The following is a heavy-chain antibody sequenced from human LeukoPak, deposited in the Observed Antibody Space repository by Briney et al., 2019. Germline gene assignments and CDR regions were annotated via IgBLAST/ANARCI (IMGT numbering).Heavy chain of an antibody. CDR2: ISNSDGNT. V-gene: IGHV3-23*01. Sequence: PGGSLRLSCIASGFTFSSYAMSWVRQAPGKGLEWASTISNSDGNTYYADSVKGRFTISRDNSKNTLYLQMNSLRAEDTAVYYCAKDVPFFGGGSYFDYWGQGTLVTVSS. D-gene: IGHD3-16*01. J-gene: IGHJ4*02. CDR3: AKDVPFFGGGSYFDY. CDR1: GFTFSSYA.